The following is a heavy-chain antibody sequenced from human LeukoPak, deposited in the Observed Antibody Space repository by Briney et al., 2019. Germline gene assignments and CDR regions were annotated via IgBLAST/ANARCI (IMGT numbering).Heavy chain of an antibody. V-gene: IGHV1-69*05. CDR2: IIPIFGTA. J-gene: IGHJ4*02. Sequence: GASVKVSCKASGGTFSSYAISWVRQAPGQGLEWMGRIIPIFGTANYAQKFQGRVTITTDESTSTAYVELSSLRSEDTAVYYCARATGFGYFRFDYWGQGTLVTVSS. CDR3: ARATGFGYFRFDY. D-gene: IGHD3-22*01. CDR1: GGTFSSYA.